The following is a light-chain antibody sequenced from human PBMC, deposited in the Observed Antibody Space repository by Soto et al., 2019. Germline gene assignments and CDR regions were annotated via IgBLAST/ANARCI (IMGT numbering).Light chain of an antibody. CDR1: QSVSSIY. V-gene: IGKV3-20*01. J-gene: IGKJ2*01. Sequence: EIVLTQSPGTLSLSPGERATLSCRASQSVSSIYLAWYQQKPGQAPRLLIYGASSRATGIPVRFSGSGSGTAFTLTISRLEPEDFAVYYCQQYDSSPYTFGQGTKLEIK. CDR3: QQYDSSPYT. CDR2: GAS.